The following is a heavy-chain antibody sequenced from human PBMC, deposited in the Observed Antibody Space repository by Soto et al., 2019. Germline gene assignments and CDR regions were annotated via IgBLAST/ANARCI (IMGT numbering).Heavy chain of an antibody. D-gene: IGHD6-6*01. J-gene: IGHJ6*02. CDR2: INAGNGNT. CDR1: GYTFTSYA. CDR3: ARDGPYSSSSYYDYGMDV. Sequence: QVQLVQSGAEVKKPGASVKVSCKASGYTFTSYAMHWVRQAPGQRLEWMGWINAGNGNTKYSQKFQGRVTITRYTSASTAYMELSSLRAEDTAVYYCARDGPYSSSSYYDYGMDVWGQGTTVTVSS. V-gene: IGHV1-3*01.